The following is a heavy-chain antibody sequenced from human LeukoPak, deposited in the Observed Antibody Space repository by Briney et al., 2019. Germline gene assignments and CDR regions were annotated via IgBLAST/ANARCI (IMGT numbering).Heavy chain of an antibody. Sequence: SETLSLNCALYGGSFSGYYWSWIRQPPGKGLEWIGEINHRGSTNYNQSLKTRFTTSVDTSKNQCCLTLSSATAADTAVYYCARGRFTIFIWGQGTMVTVSS. CDR1: GGSFSGYY. D-gene: IGHD3-9*01. CDR2: INHRGST. V-gene: IGHV4-34*01. J-gene: IGHJ3*02. CDR3: ARGRFTIFI.